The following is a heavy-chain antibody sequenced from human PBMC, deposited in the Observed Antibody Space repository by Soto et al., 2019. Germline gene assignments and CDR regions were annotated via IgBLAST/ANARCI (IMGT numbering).Heavy chain of an antibody. V-gene: IGHV1-69*08. D-gene: IGHD4-17*01. Sequence: QGQLVQSGAEVKKPGSSVKVSCKASGGTFSTYTISWMRQAPGQGLEWMGRIIPLLGIVNYAQKFQGRVTXXAXKXXSTAYMELSSLRYEDTAVYYCARDDYGDFERDFDYWGQGTLVTVSS. CDR3: ARDDYGDFERDFDY. J-gene: IGHJ4*02. CDR1: GGTFSTYT. CDR2: IIPLLGIV.